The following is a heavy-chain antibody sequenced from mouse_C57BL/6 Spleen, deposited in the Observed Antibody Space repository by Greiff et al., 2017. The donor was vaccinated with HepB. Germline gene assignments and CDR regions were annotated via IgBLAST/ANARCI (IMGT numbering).Heavy chain of an antibody. CDR1: GFSLTSYG. J-gene: IGHJ4*01. CDR3: ARYGSSPYAMDY. V-gene: IGHV2-6*03. CDR2: IWSDGST. D-gene: IGHD1-1*01. Sequence: VQRVESGPGLVAPSQSLSITCTVSGFSLTSYGVHWVRQPPGKGLEWLVVIWSDGSTTYNSALKSRLSISKDNSKSQGFVKMNSLQTDDTEMYYCARYGSSPYAMDYWGQGTSVTVSS.